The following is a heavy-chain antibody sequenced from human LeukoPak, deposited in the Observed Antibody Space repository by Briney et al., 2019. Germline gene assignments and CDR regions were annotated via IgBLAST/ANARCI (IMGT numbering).Heavy chain of an antibody. CDR1: GFTFNSYG. V-gene: IGHV3-30*18. Sequence: PGRSLRLSCAASGFTFNSYGMHWVRQAPGKGLEWVAVISYDGSNKYYADSVKGRFTISRDNSKNTLYLQMNSLRAEDTAVYYCAKDRDIVATMENGGYFDYWVQGTLVTVSS. CDR2: ISYDGSNK. J-gene: IGHJ4*02. CDR3: AKDRDIVATMENGGYFDY. D-gene: IGHD5-12*01.